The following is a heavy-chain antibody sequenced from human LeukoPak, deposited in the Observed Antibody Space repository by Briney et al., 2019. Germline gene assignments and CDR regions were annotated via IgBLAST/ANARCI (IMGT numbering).Heavy chain of an antibody. Sequence: SETLSLTCTVSGYSISSGYYWGWIRQAPGKGLEWIGYVSYSGGTNYNPSLKSRVTISLDTSKDQFSLRLNSVTTADTAVYYCARLSTYYDFWSPLDYWGQGTLVTVSS. CDR3: ARLSTYYDFWSPLDY. J-gene: IGHJ4*02. CDR2: VSYSGGT. D-gene: IGHD3-3*01. V-gene: IGHV4-61*01. CDR1: GYSISSGYY.